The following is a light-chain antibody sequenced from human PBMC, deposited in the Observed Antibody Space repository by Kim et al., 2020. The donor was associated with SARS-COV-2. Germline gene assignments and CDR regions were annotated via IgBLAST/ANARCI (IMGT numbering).Light chain of an antibody. CDR3: SSYASGSTVV. CDR1: SSDVGGYNS. CDR2: DVN. V-gene: IGLV2-14*03. Sequence: SELTQPASVTGSPGQSITISCTGTSSDVGGYNSVSWYQQHPGNAPKLMIYDVNNRPSGVSNRFSGSKSGNTASLTISGLQAEDEADYYCSSYASGSTVVFGGGTQLTVL. J-gene: IGLJ2*01.